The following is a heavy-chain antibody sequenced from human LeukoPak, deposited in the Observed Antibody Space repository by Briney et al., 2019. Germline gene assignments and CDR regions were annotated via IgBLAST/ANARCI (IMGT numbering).Heavy chain of an antibody. CDR2: INSDGSST. J-gene: IGHJ4*02. V-gene: IGHV3-74*01. D-gene: IGHD3-22*01. CDR1: GFTFTSYW. CDR3: ARGTNYYDSTGMSD. Sequence: GGSLRLSCAASGFTFTSYWMHWVRQAPGKGLVWVSRINSDGSSTNYADSVKGRFTISRDNAKNTLYLQVNSLRAEDTAVYFCARGTNYYDSTGMSDWGQGTLVTVSS.